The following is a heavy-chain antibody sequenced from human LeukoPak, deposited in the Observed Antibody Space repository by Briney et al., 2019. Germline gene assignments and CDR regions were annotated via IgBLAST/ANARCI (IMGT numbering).Heavy chain of an antibody. Sequence: ASVKVSCKASGYTFTSYDINWVRQAPGQGLEWMGWINPNSGGTNYAQKFQGRVTMTRDTSISTAYMELSRLRSDDTAVYYCARSLVGSGSSGFDYWGQGTLVTVSS. CDR3: ARSLVGSGSSGFDY. CDR2: INPNSGGT. V-gene: IGHV1-2*02. J-gene: IGHJ4*02. D-gene: IGHD3-10*01. CDR1: GYTFTSYD.